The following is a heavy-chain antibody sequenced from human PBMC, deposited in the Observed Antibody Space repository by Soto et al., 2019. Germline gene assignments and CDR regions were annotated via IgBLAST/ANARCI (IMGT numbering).Heavy chain of an antibody. D-gene: IGHD4-17*01. V-gene: IGHV1-69*13. J-gene: IGHJ5*02. CDR1: GGTFSSYA. Sequence: SVKVSCKASGGTFSSYAISWVRQAPGQGLEWMGGIIPIFGTANYAQKFQGRVTITADESTSTAYMELSSLRSEDTAVYYCARDKSTTTVTTFWFDPWGQGTLVTVS. CDR3: ARDKSTTTVTTFWFDP. CDR2: IIPIFGTA.